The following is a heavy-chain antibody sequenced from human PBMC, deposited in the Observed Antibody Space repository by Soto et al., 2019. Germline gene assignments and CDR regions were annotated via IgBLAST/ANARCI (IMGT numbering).Heavy chain of an antibody. CDR3: ARVDTAMGSYFDY. V-gene: IGHV4-59*01. D-gene: IGHD5-18*01. CDR1: GGSISSYY. J-gene: IGHJ4*02. Sequence: PSETLSLTCTVSGGSISSYYWSWIRQPPGKGLEWIGYIYYSGSTNYNPSLKSRVTISVDTSKNQFSLKLSSVTAADTAVYYCARVDTAMGSYFDYWGQGTLVPVSS. CDR2: IYYSGST.